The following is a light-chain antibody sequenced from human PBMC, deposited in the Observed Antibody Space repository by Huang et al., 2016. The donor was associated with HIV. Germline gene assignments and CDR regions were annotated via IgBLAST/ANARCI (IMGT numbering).Light chain of an antibody. V-gene: IGKV3-15*01. Sequence: EIVMTQSPATLSVSPGPRVTLSCRANRSVSTNLAWYQHRHCQAPRLLIYGSSTRAPGSPARFSGSGSGTEFSLTISSLQSEDFALYYCHQYNNWLLSFGGGTRV. J-gene: IGKJ4*01. CDR3: HQYNNWLLS. CDR1: RSVSTN. CDR2: GSS.